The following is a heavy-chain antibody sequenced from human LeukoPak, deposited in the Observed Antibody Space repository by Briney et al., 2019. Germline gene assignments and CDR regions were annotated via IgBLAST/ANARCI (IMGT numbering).Heavy chain of an antibody. D-gene: IGHD4-23*01. CDR2: IYYSGST. CDR3: ARDLGYGGNVRWFDP. CDR1: GGSISSGGYY. J-gene: IGHJ5*02. V-gene: IGHV4-61*08. Sequence: SETLSLTCTVSGGSISSGGYYWSWIRQPPGKGLGWIGYIYYSGSTNYNPSLKSRVTISVDTSKNQFSLKLSSVTAADTAVYYCARDLGYGGNVRWFDPWGQGTLVTVSS.